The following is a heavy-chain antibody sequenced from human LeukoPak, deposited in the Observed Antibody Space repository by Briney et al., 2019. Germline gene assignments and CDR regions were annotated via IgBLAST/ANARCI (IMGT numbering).Heavy chain of an antibody. V-gene: IGHV3-7*01. CDR2: IKQDGSEK. D-gene: IGHD4-23*01. Sequence: GGSLRLSCAASGFTFSSYWMSWVRQAPGKGLEWVANIKQDGSEKYYVDSVKGRFTISRDNAKNSLYLQMNSLRAEDTAVYYCARDLGGLYGGDAFDIWGQGTMVTVSS. J-gene: IGHJ3*02. CDR3: ARDLGGLYGGDAFDI. CDR1: GFTFSSYW.